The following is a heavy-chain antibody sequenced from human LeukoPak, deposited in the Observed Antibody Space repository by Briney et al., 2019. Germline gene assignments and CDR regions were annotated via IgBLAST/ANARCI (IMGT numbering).Heavy chain of an antibody. CDR2: TYYGSKWYN. J-gene: IGHJ4*02. CDR1: GDSFSSNSAA. D-gene: IGHD3-22*01. V-gene: IGHV6-1*01. Sequence: SQTLSLTCAISGDSFSSNSAAWNWIRQSPSRGLEWLGRTYYGSKWYNDYAVSVKSRITINPDTSKNQFSLRLNSVTPEDTAVYYCARDLHSYYYDSSGIDYWGQGTLVTVSS. CDR3: ARDLHSYYYDSSGIDY.